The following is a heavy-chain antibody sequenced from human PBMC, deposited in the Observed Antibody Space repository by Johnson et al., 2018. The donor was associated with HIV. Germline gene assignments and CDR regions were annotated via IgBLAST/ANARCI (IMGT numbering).Heavy chain of an antibody. Sequence: VESWGGVVQPGRSLRLSCAASGFTFSNFGMHWVRQAPGKGLEWVAVIWYDGSNKYYADSVKGRFTISRDNSKNTLYLQMNSLRTEDTGVYYCTTGTSWYGAITFDIWGQGTMVTVSS. CDR1: GFTFSNFG. J-gene: IGHJ3*02. D-gene: IGHD3-10*01. V-gene: IGHV3-33*01. CDR3: TTGTSWYGAITFDI. CDR2: IWYDGSNK.